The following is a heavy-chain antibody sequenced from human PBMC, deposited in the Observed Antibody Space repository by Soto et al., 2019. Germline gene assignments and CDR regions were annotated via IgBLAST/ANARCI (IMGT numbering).Heavy chain of an antibody. J-gene: IGHJ2*01. Sequence: EVQVLESGGGLVQPGGSLRLSCAGSGFTFINYAMNWVRQAPGKGLEWVSSISGGGDAAFFPDSVRGRFTISRDNSKSTVTLQMNSLGVDDTAVYYCARKILGSTTRPNYWYFDIWGRGTLVTVSS. CDR2: ISGGGDAA. CDR3: ARKILGSTTRPNYWYFDI. CDR1: GFTFINYA. D-gene: IGHD7-27*01. V-gene: IGHV3-23*01.